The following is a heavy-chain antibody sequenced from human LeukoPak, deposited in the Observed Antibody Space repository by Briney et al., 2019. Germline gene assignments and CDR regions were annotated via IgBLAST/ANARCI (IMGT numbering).Heavy chain of an antibody. CDR3: ARDRGYSSFDY. Sequence: GGSLRLYSAASAFTFSPYWMSSVRQAPGKGLDCVTNIKEDGSEINYVDSVKGRFTISRDNAENSLYLQMNSLRVEDTAVYYCARDRGYSSFDYWGQGTLVTVSS. V-gene: IGHV3-7*01. CDR1: AFTFSPYW. J-gene: IGHJ4*02. D-gene: IGHD4-23*01. CDR2: IKEDGSEI.